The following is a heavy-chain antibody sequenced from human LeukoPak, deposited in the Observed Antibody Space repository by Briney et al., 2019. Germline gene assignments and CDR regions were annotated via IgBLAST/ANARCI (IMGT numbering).Heavy chain of an antibody. CDR2: INPSGGST. CDR1: GYIFISSY. D-gene: IGHD5-18*01. J-gene: IGHJ4*02. V-gene: IGHV1-46*01. Sequence: ASVKVSCKADGYIFISSYINWVRQAPGQGLEWMGIINPSGGSTSYAQKFQGRVTMTRDMSTSTVYMELSSLRYEDTAVYDCASTGYSYGRLDYWGQGTLVTVSS. CDR3: ASTGYSYGRLDY.